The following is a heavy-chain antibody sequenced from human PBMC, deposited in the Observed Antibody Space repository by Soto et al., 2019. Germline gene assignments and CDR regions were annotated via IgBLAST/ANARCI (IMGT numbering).Heavy chain of an antibody. CDR3: AREYYGLFTGYYPDS. CDR1: GFPFSSYW. D-gene: IGHD3-9*01. CDR2: ISGDGVTT. V-gene: IGHV3-74*01. Sequence: EVQLVESGGDLVQRGGSLRLSCAASGFPFSSYWMHWVRHTPGKGLDWVARISGDGVTTYYADSVTGRFTVSRDNAKNTLSLKIGGLRAEETAVYYCAREYYGLFTGYYPDSGGQGTLVSVSS. J-gene: IGHJ4*02.